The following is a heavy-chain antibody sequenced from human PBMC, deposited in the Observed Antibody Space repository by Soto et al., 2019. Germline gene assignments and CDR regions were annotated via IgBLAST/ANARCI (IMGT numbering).Heavy chain of an antibody. V-gene: IGHV3-15*05. CDR1: GFSFNTAS. CDR3: TTYAGFSRV. Sequence: EVQLVESGGGLVQPGGSLRLSCVASGFSFNTASMSWVRQAPGKGLEWLGRIKTNAADGTAVYAAPVQGRFTMSRDDSRNTLNLEMNSLKPEDTAVYYCTTYAGFSRVWGQGILVTVS. CDR2: IKTNAADGTA. J-gene: IGHJ4*02. D-gene: IGHD3-3*02.